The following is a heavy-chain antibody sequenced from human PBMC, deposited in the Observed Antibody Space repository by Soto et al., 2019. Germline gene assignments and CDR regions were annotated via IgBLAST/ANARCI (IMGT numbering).Heavy chain of an antibody. CDR2: ISGSGGST. Sequence: GGSLRLSCAGSGFIFRSYAMSWVRQAPGKGLEWVSAISGSGGSTYYADSVKGRFTISRDNSKNTLYLQMNSLRAKDTAVYYCAKEKISPSACTWFDPWGQGTLVTVSS. D-gene: IGHD3-3*02. V-gene: IGHV3-23*01. CDR3: AKEKISPSACTWFDP. CDR1: GFIFRSYA. J-gene: IGHJ5*02.